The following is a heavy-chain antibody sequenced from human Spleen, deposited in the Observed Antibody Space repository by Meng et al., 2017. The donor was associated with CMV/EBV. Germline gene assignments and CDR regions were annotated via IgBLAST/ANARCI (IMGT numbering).Heavy chain of an antibody. J-gene: IGHJ5*02. CDR3: ARGYSSSWYGWDNWFDP. CDR2: INHSGST. V-gene: IGHV4-39*07. Sequence: SETLSLTCSVSGGSISSSTYYWGWIRQPPGKGLEWIGEINHSGSTNYNPSLKSRVTISVDTSKNQFSLKLSSVTAADTAVYYCARGYSSSWYGWDNWFDPWGQGTLVTVSS. CDR1: GGSISSSTYY. D-gene: IGHD6-13*01.